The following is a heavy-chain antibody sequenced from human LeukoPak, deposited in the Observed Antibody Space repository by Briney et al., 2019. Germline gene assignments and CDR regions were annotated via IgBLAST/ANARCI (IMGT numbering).Heavy chain of an antibody. CDR2: MNQDGSEK. CDR1: GFTFSDSW. CDR3: ATYTHWVAGDV. Sequence: GGSLRLSCAASGFTFSDSWMSWVRQAPGKGLEWVANMNQDGSEKDYVDSVKGRFTISRDNAGNSLYLQMGSLRAEDTAVYYCATYTHWVAGDVWGQGTTATVSS. J-gene: IGHJ6*02. V-gene: IGHV3-7*01. D-gene: IGHD3-16*01.